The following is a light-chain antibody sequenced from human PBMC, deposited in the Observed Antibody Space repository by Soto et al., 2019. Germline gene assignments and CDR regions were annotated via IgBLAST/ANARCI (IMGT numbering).Light chain of an antibody. J-gene: IGKJ1*01. CDR1: QDISNY. CDR2: DAS. CDR3: QQYNNWPLAT. Sequence: DIQMTQSPSSLSASVGDRVTITCQASQDISNYLNWYQQKPGKAPKLLIYDASNLETGVPSRFSGSGSGTDFTFTISSLQPEDFAVYYCQQYNNWPLATFGQGTKVDIK. V-gene: IGKV1-33*01.